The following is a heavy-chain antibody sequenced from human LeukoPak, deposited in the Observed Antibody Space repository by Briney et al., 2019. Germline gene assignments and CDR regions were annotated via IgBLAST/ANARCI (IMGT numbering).Heavy chain of an antibody. CDR1: GGSISSGSYY. D-gene: IGHD3-22*01. V-gene: IGHV4-39*07. CDR2: IYYSGST. Sequence: SETLSLTCTVSGGSISSGSYYWSWIRQPPGKGLEWIGSIYYSGSTYYNPSLKSRVTISVDTSKNQFSLRLSSVTAADTAVYYCARLFPRLNYYDSSGYYRYYYYYYMDVWGKGTTVTISS. J-gene: IGHJ6*03. CDR3: ARLFPRLNYYDSSGYYRYYYYYYMDV.